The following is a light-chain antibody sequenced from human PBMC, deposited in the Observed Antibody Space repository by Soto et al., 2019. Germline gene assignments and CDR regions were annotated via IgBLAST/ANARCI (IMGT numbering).Light chain of an antibody. J-gene: IGLJ1*01. CDR1: NIGSKS. CDR2: DDN. Sequence: SYELTQPPSVSVAPGQTATIPCGGNNIGSKSVHWYQLRPGQAPVLVVYDDNDRPSGIPERFSGSNSGNTATLTISRVEARDEADYYCQVWDSSSDHYVFGTGTKVTVL. CDR3: QVWDSSSDHYV. V-gene: IGLV3-21*02.